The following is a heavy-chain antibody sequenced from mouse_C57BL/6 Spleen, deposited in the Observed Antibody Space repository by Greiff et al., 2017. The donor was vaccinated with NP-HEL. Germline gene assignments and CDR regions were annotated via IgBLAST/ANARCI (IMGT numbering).Heavy chain of an antibody. J-gene: IGHJ1*03. CDR3: TRGYGYDWYFDV. Sequence: VQLVESGEGLVKPGGSLKLSCAASGFTFSSYAMSWVRQTPEKRLEWVAYISSGGDYIYYADTVKGRFTISRDNARNTLYLQMSSLKSEDTAMYYCTRGYGYDWYFDVWGTGTTVTVSS. D-gene: IGHD2-2*01. CDR1: GFTFSSYA. CDR2: ISSGGDYI. V-gene: IGHV5-9-1*02.